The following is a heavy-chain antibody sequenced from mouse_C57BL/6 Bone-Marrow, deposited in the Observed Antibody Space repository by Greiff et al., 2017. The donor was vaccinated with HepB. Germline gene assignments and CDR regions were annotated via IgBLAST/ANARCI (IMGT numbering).Heavy chain of an antibody. J-gene: IGHJ3*01. CDR1: GFTFSDYY. CDR3: ARVDYDYDLFAY. D-gene: IGHD2-4*01. CDR2: INYDGSST. V-gene: IGHV5-16*01. Sequence: EVHLVESEGGLVQPGSSMKLSCTASGFTFSDYYMAWVRQVPEKGLEWVANINYDGSSTYYLDSLKSRFIISRDNAKNILYLQMSSLKSEDTATYYCARVDYDYDLFAYWGQGTLVTVSA.